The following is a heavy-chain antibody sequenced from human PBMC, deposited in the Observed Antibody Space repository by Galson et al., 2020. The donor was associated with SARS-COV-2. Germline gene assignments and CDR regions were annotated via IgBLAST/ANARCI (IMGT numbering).Heavy chain of an antibody. V-gene: IGHV4-39*07. D-gene: IGHD6-13*01. Sequence: ASETLSLTCTVSGGSISSSNYYWGWIRQPPGKGLEWIGSIYYSGTTYYNSSLKSQVTISVDTSKNQFSLRLTSVTAADTAVYYCARGQTMAASGIDYWGQGTLVTVSS. CDR3: ARGQTMAASGIDY. CDR1: GGSISSSNYY. CDR2: IYYSGTT. J-gene: IGHJ4*02.